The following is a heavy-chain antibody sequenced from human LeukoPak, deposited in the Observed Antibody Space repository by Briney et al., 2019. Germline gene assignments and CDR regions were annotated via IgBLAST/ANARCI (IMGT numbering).Heavy chain of an antibody. Sequence: GASVKVSCKASGGTFSSYAISWVRQAPGQGLEWMGGIIPIFGTANYAQKFQGRVTITADESTSTAYMELSSLRSKDTAVYYCARGGGRPDWLQAHWYFDLWGRGTLVTVSS. D-gene: IGHD3-9*01. CDR2: IIPIFGTA. J-gene: IGHJ2*01. CDR3: ARGGGRPDWLQAHWYFDL. CDR1: GGTFSSYA. V-gene: IGHV1-69*13.